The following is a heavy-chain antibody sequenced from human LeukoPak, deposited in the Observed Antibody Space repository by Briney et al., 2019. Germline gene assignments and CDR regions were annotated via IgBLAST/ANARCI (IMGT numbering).Heavy chain of an antibody. J-gene: IGHJ4*02. CDR2: INPSGGST. CDR1: GYTFTSYY. V-gene: IGHV1-46*01. Sequence: ASVKVSCKASGYTFTSYYMHWVRQAPGQGPEWMGIINPSGGSTSYAQKFQGRVTMTRDTSTSTVYMELSSLRSEDTAVYYCAREGCTNGVCYTHQYYFDYWGQGTLVTVSS. CDR3: AREGCTNGVCYTHQYYFDY. D-gene: IGHD2-8*01.